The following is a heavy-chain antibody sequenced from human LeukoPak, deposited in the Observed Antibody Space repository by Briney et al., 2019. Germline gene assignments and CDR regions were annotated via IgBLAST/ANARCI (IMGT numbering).Heavy chain of an antibody. V-gene: IGHV3-9*01. D-gene: IGHD4-23*01. CDR2: ISWRSDSV. CDR3: AIDWSYGGNSWKYFGS. J-gene: IGHJ4*02. CDR1: GFTFDDYA. Sequence: GGSLRLSCAASGFTFDDYAMHWVRQAPGKGLEWVSGISWRSDSVDYAESVKGRFTISRDNAKNSLYLQMNSLRADDTALYYCAIDWSYGGNSWKYFGSWGQGILVTVSS.